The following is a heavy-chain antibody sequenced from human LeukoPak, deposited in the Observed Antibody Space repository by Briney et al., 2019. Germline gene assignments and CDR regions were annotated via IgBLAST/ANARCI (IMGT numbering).Heavy chain of an antibody. D-gene: IGHD4-23*01. CDR3: ARGGHRMYDYGGSSGDF. CDR2: IQYDGSNK. CDR1: GFTFSSYG. V-gene: IGHV3-30*02. J-gene: IGHJ4*02. Sequence: GGSLRLSCAASGFTFSSYGMHWVRQAPGKGLEWVAYIQYDGSNKYYADSVRGRFTISRDYSKNTLYLQMNSLRSDDTAVYYCARGGHRMYDYGGSSGDFWGQGTLVTVSS.